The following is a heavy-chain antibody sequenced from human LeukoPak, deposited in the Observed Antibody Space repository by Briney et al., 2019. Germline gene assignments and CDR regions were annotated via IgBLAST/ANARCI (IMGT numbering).Heavy chain of an antibody. Sequence: PSETLSLTCTVSGGSISTYYGNWIRQAPGKGLEWIGYIYYSGSTNYNPSLKSRVTISVDTSKNQFSLKLSSVTAADTAVYYCARYGSGSYYTVAIDYWGQGTLVTVSS. CDR1: GGSISTYY. J-gene: IGHJ4*02. CDR3: ARYGSGSYYTVAIDY. D-gene: IGHD3-10*01. V-gene: IGHV4-59*01. CDR2: IYYSGST.